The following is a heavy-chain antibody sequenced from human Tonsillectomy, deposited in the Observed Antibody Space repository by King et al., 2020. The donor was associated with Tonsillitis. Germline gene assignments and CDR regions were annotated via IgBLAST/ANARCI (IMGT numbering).Heavy chain of an antibody. J-gene: IGHJ4*02. CDR3: PARPRVDSGGYYFHRRDY. Sequence: VQLVESGGGLVKPGGSLRLSCVASGFTFSHAWMNWVRQAPGKGLEWVGRIKSKSDGGTTDYVAPVKGRFTITRDDPKNTVFLQMNGLKTEDTGVYYCPARPRVDSGGYYFHRRDYWGQGSLVTVSS. CDR1: GFTFSHAW. V-gene: IGHV3-15*01. D-gene: IGHD3-22*01. CDR2: IKSKSDGGTT.